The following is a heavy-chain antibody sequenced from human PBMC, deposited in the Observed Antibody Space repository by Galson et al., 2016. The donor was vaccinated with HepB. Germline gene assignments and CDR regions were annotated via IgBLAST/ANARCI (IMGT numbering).Heavy chain of an antibody. CDR1: GFTFSDYW. J-gene: IGHJ4*02. CDR2: INQDGSEK. Sequence: SLRLSCAVSGFTFSDYWMTWVRQAPGKGPEWVANINQDGSEKQYLDSVKARFTISRDNAKRSLFLQINSLRAEDTAVYYCARDDGDGFDYWGQGTLVTVSS. CDR3: ARDDGDGFDY. V-gene: IGHV3-7*01. D-gene: IGHD4-17*01.